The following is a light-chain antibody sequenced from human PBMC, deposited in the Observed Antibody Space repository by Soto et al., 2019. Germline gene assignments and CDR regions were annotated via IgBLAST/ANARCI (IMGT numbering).Light chain of an antibody. J-gene: IGKJ4*01. CDR2: AAS. Sequence: TQSPATLSLSPGERATLSCRASESVNNYLAWYQQKPGKAPKLLIYAASSLQSGVPSRFSGSGSGTDFTLTISSLQPEDFATYYCQQANSFPLTFGGGTKVEIK. CDR3: QQANSFPLT. CDR1: ESVNNY. V-gene: IGKV1-12*01.